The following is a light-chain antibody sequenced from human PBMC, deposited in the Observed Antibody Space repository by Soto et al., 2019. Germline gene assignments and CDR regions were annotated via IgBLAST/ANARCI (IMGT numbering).Light chain of an antibody. CDR3: QQRSNWPIT. J-gene: IGKJ5*01. Sequence: EIVLTQSPATLSSSPGDRSTLSCRASQYINTRLARYQHRPGQAPRLLIYQTSIRAAGIPARFSGSGSGTDFTLTISSLEPEDFAVYYCQQRSNWPITFGQGTRLEIK. V-gene: IGKV3-11*01. CDR2: QTS. CDR1: QYINTR.